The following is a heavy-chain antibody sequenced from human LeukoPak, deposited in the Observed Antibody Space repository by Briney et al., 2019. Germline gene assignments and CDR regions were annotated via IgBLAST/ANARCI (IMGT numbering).Heavy chain of an antibody. J-gene: IGHJ6*04. CDR2: INHSGST. Sequence: SETLSLTCAVYGGSFSGYYWSWIRQPPGKGLEWIGEINHSGSTNYNPSLKSRVTISVDTSKNQFSLKLSSVTAADTAVYYCSRRTPSYYYYGMDVWGKGTTVTASS. CDR3: SRRTPSYYYYGMDV. V-gene: IGHV4-34*01. CDR1: GGSFSGYY.